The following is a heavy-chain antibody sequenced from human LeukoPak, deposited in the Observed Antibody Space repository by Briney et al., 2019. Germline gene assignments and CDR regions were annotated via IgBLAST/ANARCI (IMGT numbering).Heavy chain of an antibody. CDR2: IYYSGST. CDR3: AREGPDGYIDY. V-gene: IGHV4-30-4*01. D-gene: IGHD3-16*02. Sequence: SETLSLTCTVSGGSISSGDYYWSWIRQPPGKGLEWIGYIYYSGSTYYNPSLKSRVTISVDTSENQFSLKLSSVTAADTAVYYCAREGPDGYIDYWGQGTLVTVSS. J-gene: IGHJ4*02. CDR1: GGSISSGDYY.